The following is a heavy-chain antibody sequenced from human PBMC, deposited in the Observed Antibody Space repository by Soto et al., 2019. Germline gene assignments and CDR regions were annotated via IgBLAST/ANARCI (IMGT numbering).Heavy chain of an antibody. Sequence: GGSLRLSCAASGFTFSSYWMHWVRQAPGKGLVWVARISDDGTIRTYAGSVKGRFTISRDNANNTLYLQMNSLRAEDTAVYYCAREPRPVIATNWFDPWGQGT. CDR3: AREPRPVIATNWFDP. CDR1: GFTFSSYW. D-gene: IGHD2-21*01. CDR2: ISDDGTIR. V-gene: IGHV3-74*03. J-gene: IGHJ5*02.